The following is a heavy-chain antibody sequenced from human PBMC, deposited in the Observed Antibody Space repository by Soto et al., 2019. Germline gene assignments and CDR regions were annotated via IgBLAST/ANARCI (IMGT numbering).Heavy chain of an antibody. CDR2: VSYDATDK. CDR3: AKSLNAPPYYYYGMDV. V-gene: IGHV3-30*18. J-gene: IGHJ6*02. Sequence: PGGSLRLSCAASGFTFSNYGMHWVRQAPGKGLEWVAVVSYDATDKYYADSVKGRFTISRDNSKNTLYLQMNSLRAEDTAVYYCAKSLNAPPYYYYGMDVWGPGTTVTVSS. CDR1: GFTFSNYG.